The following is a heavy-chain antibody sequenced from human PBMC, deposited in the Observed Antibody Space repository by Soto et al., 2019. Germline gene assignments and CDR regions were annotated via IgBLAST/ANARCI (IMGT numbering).Heavy chain of an antibody. CDR2: IIPMFSSS. CDR1: GGTFSDYA. V-gene: IGHV1-69*13. D-gene: IGHD3-10*02. Sequence: SVKVSCKASGGTFSDYAFSWVRQAPGQGLEWMGGIIPMFSSSSFAQKFQGRLTITADDSTSTAYMSLSSLGSADTAMYYCAKDIGFQQHLFVFDLWGPGTLVTVSS. J-gene: IGHJ4*02. CDR3: AKDIGFQQHLFVFDL.